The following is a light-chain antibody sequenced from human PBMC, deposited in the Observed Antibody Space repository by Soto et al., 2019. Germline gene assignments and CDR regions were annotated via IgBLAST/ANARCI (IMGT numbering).Light chain of an antibody. J-gene: IGKJ3*01. CDR2: AAS. Sequence: DIQMTQSPSSLSASLGDRVNITCRASETISTYLAWYQQQPGKVPKLLIYAASILQSGVPSRFSGRRSGTEFTLTISGLQTEDVATYYCQKYASAPFTFXPGTKVDIK. CDR1: ETISTY. V-gene: IGKV1-27*01. CDR3: QKYASAPFT.